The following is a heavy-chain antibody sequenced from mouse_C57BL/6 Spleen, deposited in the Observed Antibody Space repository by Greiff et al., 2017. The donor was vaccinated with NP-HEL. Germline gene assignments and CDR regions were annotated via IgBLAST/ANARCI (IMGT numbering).Heavy chain of an antibody. CDR2: IYPGDGDH. J-gene: IGHJ1*03. CDR1: GYAFSSSW. Sequence: QVQLQQSGPELVKPGASVKISCKASGYAFSSSWMNWVKQRPGKGLEWIGRIYPGDGDHNYNGKFKGKATLTADKSSSPAYMQLSSLTSEDSAFYFCARRYYGSSGWYFDVWGTGTTVTVSS. D-gene: IGHD1-1*01. V-gene: IGHV1-82*01. CDR3: ARRYYGSSGWYFDV.